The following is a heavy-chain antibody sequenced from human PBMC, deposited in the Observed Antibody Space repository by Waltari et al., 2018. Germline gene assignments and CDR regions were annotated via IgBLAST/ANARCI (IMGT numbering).Heavy chain of an antibody. CDR3: ARGGRGKEYSSSSHYGMDV. V-gene: IGHV3-30*01. CDR1: GFTFSSYA. CDR2: ISYDGNNK. D-gene: IGHD6-6*01. Sequence: QVQLVESGGGVVQPGRSLRLSCAASGFTFSSYAMHWVRQAPGKGLEWVAVISYDGNNKYNADSVKGRFTIARDNSKNTLYLQMNSLRAEDTAVYYCARGGRGKEYSSSSHYGMDVWGQGTTVTVSS. J-gene: IGHJ6*02.